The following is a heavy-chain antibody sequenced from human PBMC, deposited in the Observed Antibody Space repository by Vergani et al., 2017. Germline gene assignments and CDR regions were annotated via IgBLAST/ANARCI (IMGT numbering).Heavy chain of an antibody. CDR1: GYTFTSYG. D-gene: IGHD6-19*01. CDR3: ARGGSSGWSLYYYYYGMDV. CDR2: MNPNSGNT. J-gene: IGHJ6*02. Sequence: QVQLVQSGAEVKKPGASVKVSCKASGYTFTSYGINWVRQATGQGLEWMGWMNPNSGNTGYAQKFQGRVTMTRNTSISTAYMELSSLRSEDTAVYYCARGGSSGWSLYYYYYGMDVWGQGTTVTVSS. V-gene: IGHV1-8*02.